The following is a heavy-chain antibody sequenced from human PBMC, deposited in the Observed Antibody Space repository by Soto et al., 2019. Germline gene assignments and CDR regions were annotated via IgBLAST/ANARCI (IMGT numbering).Heavy chain of an antibody. J-gene: IGHJ4*02. V-gene: IGHV3-23*01. CDR1: GFTLSSYA. CDR2: ISGSGGST. Sequence: PGGSLILSCAASGFTLSSYAMSWVRQAPGKGLEWVSAISGSGGSTYYADSVKGRFTISRDNSKNTLYLQMNSLRAEDTAVYYCAKMSGSYYTLGGYFDYWGQGTLVTVSS. CDR3: AKMSGSYYTLGGYFDY. D-gene: IGHD1-26*01.